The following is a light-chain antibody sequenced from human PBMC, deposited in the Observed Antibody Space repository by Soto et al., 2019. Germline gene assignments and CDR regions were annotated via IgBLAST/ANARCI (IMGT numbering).Light chain of an antibody. CDR2: DSS. CDR1: RDIAHY. V-gene: IGKV1-33*01. J-gene: IGKJ4*01. CDR3: QQYDDLPLT. Sequence: DIQLTQSPSSLSASVVDRITITCQASRDIAHYLSWYQQKPGKAPQLLVYDSSKLQTWVPSRFSGSASGTDFTLDISSLQHEDRATYFCQQYDDLPLTFRGGTKVEIK.